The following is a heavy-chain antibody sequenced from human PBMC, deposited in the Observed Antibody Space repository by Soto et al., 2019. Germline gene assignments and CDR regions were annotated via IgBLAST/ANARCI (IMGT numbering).Heavy chain of an antibody. D-gene: IGHD5-18*01. J-gene: IGHJ6*02. CDR1: GYTFTSYG. CDR3: ARDRDSYGFYYGMDV. V-gene: IGHV1-18*01. Sequence: QVQLVQSGAEVKKPGASVKVSCKASGYTFTSYGISWVRQAPGQGLEWMGWISAYNGNTNYAQKLQGRVTMTTDTSTSTAYMELRSLISDDTAVYYCARDRDSYGFYYGMDVWGQGTTVTVSS. CDR2: ISAYNGNT.